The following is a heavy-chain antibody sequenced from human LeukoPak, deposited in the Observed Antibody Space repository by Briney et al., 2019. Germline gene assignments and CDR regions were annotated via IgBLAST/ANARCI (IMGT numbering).Heavy chain of an antibody. J-gene: IGHJ5*02. D-gene: IGHD3-10*01. CDR3: AKPQTMVRGFPLGIDP. CDR1: GFTFSSYG. V-gene: IGHV3-30*02. Sequence: GSLRLSCAASGFTFSSYGMHWVRQAPGKGLEWVAFIRYDGSNKYYADSVKGRFTISRDNSKNTLYLQMNSLRAEDTAVYYCAKPQTMVRGFPLGIDPWGQGTLVTVSS. CDR2: IRYDGSNK.